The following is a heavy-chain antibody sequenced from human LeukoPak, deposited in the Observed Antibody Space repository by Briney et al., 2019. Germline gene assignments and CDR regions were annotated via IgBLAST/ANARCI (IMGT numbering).Heavy chain of an antibody. Sequence: GGSLRLSCAASGFTFSSYAMHWVRQAPGKGLEWVAVISYDGSNKYYADSVKGRFTISRDNSKNTLYLQMNSLRAEDTAVYYCVTGEAQYYDYWGQGTVVTVSS. D-gene: IGHD7-27*01. CDR1: GFTFSSYA. V-gene: IGHV3-30-3*01. J-gene: IGHJ4*02. CDR3: VTGEAQYYDY. CDR2: ISYDGSNK.